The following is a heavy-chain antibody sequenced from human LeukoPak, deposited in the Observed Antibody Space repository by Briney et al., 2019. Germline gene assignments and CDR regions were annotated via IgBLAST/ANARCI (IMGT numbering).Heavy chain of an antibody. J-gene: IGHJ5*02. Sequence: SETLSLTCTVSGGSISSSSYYWGWIRQPPGKGLEWIGSIYYSGGTYYNPSLKSRVTISVDTSKNQFSLRLTSVTAADTAVYYCVRLSYGSPRWFDPWGQGTLVTVSS. V-gene: IGHV4-39*01. CDR1: GGSISSSSYY. D-gene: IGHD4-17*01. CDR2: IYYSGGT. CDR3: VRLSYGSPRWFDP.